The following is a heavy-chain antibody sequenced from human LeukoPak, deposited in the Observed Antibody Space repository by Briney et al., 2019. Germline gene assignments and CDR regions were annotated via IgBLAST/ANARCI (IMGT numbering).Heavy chain of an antibody. J-gene: IGHJ4*02. Sequence: QPGRSLRLSCAAPGFAFNTYAMHWVRQAPDQGLEWVALIWHDGSHKLYSNSVRGQFTISRDKSKNTVSLQMNNLRREDTAVYYCAREIFGSGSSPDSWGQGTLVTVSS. D-gene: IGHD3-10*01. CDR1: GFAFNTYA. V-gene: IGHV3-33*01. CDR3: AREIFGSGSSPDS. CDR2: IWHDGSHK.